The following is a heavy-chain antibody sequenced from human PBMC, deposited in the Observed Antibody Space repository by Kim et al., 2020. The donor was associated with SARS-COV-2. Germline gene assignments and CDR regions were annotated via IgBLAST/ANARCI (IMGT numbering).Heavy chain of an antibody. Sequence: SVKVSCKASGGTFSSYAISWVRQAPGQGLEWMGGIIPIFGTANYAQKFQGRVTITADESTSTAYMELSSLRSEDTAVYYCARDDYYDSSGYFVSWGQGTLVTVSS. J-gene: IGHJ4*02. CDR2: IIPIFGTA. CDR3: ARDDYYDSSGYFVS. V-gene: IGHV1-69*13. CDR1: GGTFSSYA. D-gene: IGHD3-22*01.